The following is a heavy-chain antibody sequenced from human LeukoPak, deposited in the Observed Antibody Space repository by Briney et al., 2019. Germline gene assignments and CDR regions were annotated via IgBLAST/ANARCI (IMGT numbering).Heavy chain of an antibody. CDR3: ASSGRGGGGYSHDAFDI. J-gene: IGHJ3*02. D-gene: IGHD3-22*01. CDR1: GYTFTGYY. Sequence: ASVKVSCKASGYTFTGYYMHRVRQAPGQGLEWMGWINPNSGGTNYAQKFQGRVTMTRDTSISTAYMELSRLRSDDTAVYYCASSGRGGGGYSHDAFDIWGQGTMVTVSS. CDR2: INPNSGGT. V-gene: IGHV1-2*02.